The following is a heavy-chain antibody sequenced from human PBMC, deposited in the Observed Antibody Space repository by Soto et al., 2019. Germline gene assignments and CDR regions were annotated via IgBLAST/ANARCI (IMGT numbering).Heavy chain of an antibody. J-gene: IGHJ4*01. CDR3: ARVMITFGGVIAGPFDY. Sequence: SETLSLTCTVSGGSISSGDYYWSWIRQPPGKGLEWIGYIYYSGSTYYNPSLKSRVTISVDTSKNQFSLKLSSVTAADTAVYYCARVMITFGGVIAGPFDYWGQGTLVTVSS. CDR2: IYYSGST. V-gene: IGHV4-30-4*01. CDR1: GGSISSGDYY. D-gene: IGHD3-16*02.